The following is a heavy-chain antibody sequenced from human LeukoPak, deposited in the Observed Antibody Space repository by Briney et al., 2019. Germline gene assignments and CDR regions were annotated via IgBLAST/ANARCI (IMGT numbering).Heavy chain of an antibody. CDR2: SHYSGST. J-gene: IGHJ6*02. Sequence: SETLSLTCTVSGGSISTYYWTWIRQPPGKRLDWIGFSHYSGSTNYNPSLKSRVTMSVDTSTNQFSLKLNSVTAADTAVYYCARAPRGESDAASGFYGVDVWGQGTTVTVSS. V-gene: IGHV4-59*01. CDR3: ARAPRGESDAASGFYGVDV. CDR1: GGSISTYY. D-gene: IGHD3-22*01.